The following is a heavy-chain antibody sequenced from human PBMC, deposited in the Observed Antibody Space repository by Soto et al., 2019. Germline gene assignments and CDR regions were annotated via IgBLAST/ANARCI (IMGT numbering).Heavy chain of an antibody. CDR1: GGSISSNDYY. CDR2: IYYSGST. J-gene: IGHJ4*02. D-gene: IGHD1-26*01. CDR3: ARHRVGASSQRYFDY. Sequence: QLQLQESGPGLVKPSETLSLTCTVSGGSISSNDYYWDWIRQSPGKGLEWIGSIYYSGSTYSNPSPKSRFSMSVDTSRNQFSLKLSSVTAADTAVYFCARHRVGASSQRYFDYLGQGTLVTVSS. V-gene: IGHV4-39*01.